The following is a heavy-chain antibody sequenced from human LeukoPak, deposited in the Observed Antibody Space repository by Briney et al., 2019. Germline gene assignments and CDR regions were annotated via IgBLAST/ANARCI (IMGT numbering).Heavy chain of an antibody. V-gene: IGHV4-39*01. CDR3: ARHPAYSGSYLGYFDY. CDR2: TYYSGST. D-gene: IGHD1-26*01. CDR1: GGSISSSSYY. J-gene: IGHJ4*02. Sequence: SETLSLTCTVSGGSISSSSYYWGWIRQPPGKGLEWIGSTYYSGSTYYNPSLKSRVTISVDTSKSQFSLKLSSVTAADTAVYYCARHPAYSGSYLGYFDYWGQGTLVTVSS.